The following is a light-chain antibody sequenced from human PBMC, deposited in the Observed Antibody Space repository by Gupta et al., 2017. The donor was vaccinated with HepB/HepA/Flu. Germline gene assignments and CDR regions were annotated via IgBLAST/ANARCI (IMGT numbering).Light chain of an antibody. CDR3: QQYYSTPLT. CDR2: WAS. V-gene: IGKV4-1*01. Sequence: DIVMTQSPASLAVSLGESATINCKSSQSVLYSSNNKNYLAWYQQKPGQPPNLLIYWASTRESGVPDRFSGSGSGTDFTLTISSLQAEDVAVYYCQQYYSTPLTFGGGTKVEIK. J-gene: IGKJ4*01. CDR1: QSVLYSSNNKNY.